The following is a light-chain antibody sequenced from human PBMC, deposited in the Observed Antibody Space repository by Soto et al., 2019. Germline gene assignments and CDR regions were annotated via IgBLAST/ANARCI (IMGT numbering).Light chain of an antibody. CDR1: QSINSW. CDR2: DAS. J-gene: IGKJ1*01. CDR3: QRYNAFSQT. Sequence: DLQMPQSPSTLSASVGDRVTIPCRASQSINSWVAWFQQKPGKAPKVLIYDASTLESGVPSRFSGSGSGTEFTLTIDSLQPDDVATYYCQRYNAFSQTFGQGTKVEI. V-gene: IGKV1-5*01.